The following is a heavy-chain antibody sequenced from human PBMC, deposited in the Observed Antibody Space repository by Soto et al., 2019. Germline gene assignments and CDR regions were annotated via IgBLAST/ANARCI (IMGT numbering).Heavy chain of an antibody. CDR3: ARGRANPSEFDS. V-gene: IGHV4-34*01. CDR2: ITQSGTT. J-gene: IGHJ4*02. Sequence: SETLSLTCGVSGGSFSGYYWNWVGQRPGRRLEWIGEITQSGTTNYNPSFQSRAALSVDTSKAEFSLRLTSLTAADTAVYYCARGRANPSEFDSWGQGILVTVSS. CDR1: GGSFSGYY. D-gene: IGHD1-26*01.